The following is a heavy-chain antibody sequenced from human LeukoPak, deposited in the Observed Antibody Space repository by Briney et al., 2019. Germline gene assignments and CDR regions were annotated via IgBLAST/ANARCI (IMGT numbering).Heavy chain of an antibody. D-gene: IGHD1-26*01. J-gene: IGHJ4*02. CDR1: GYTFTGYY. CDR3: ARDHPGGSYADY. Sequence: SSVPVSCKASGYTFTGYYMHWVRQAPGQGLEWMGWIKPNSGGTNYAQKFQGRVTMTRDTSISTAYMELSRLRSDDTAVYYCARDHPGGSYADYWGQGTLVTVSS. V-gene: IGHV1-2*02. CDR2: IKPNSGGT.